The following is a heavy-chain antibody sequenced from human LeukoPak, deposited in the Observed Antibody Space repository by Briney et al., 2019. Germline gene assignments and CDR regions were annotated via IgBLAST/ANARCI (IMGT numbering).Heavy chain of an antibody. CDR1: GFTVSSTY. CDR3: ARSHILGYWYFDL. D-gene: IGHD1-26*01. Sequence: GGSLRLSCTVAGFTVSSTYMTWVRQAPEKGLEWVSIIYSGGNTYYADPVSGRFTISRDNSKNTVYLQMNSLRADDTAVYYCARSHILGYWYFDLWGRGTLVTVSS. CDR2: IYSGGNT. V-gene: IGHV3-53*01. J-gene: IGHJ2*01.